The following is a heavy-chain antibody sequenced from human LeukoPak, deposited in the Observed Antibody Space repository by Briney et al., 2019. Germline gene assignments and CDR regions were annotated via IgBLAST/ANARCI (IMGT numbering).Heavy chain of an antibody. D-gene: IGHD4/OR15-4a*01. Sequence: SQTLSLTCAISGDSVSSNSAVWNWIRQSPSRGLEWLGRTYYRSRFHNDYTVSVKGRITINPDTSKNQFSLQLNSVTPEDTAVYYCARGDYDFDYWGQGTLVTVSS. V-gene: IGHV6-1*01. CDR3: ARGDYDFDY. CDR1: GDSVSSNSAV. J-gene: IGHJ4*02. CDR2: TYYRSRFHN.